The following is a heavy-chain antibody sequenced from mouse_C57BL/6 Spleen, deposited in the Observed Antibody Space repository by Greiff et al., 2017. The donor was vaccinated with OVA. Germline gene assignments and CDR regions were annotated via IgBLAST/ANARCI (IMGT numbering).Heavy chain of an antibody. Sequence: VQLQQPGAELVKPGASVKLSCKASGYTFTSYWMHWVKQRLGRGLEWIGRIDLNSGGTKYNEKFKSKATLTVDKPSSTAYMQLSSLTSEDSAVYYCARSAHIIGYDWYFDVWGTGTTVTVSS. CDR2: IDLNSGGT. V-gene: IGHV1-72*01. D-gene: IGHD2-2*01. J-gene: IGHJ1*03. CDR1: GYTFTSYW. CDR3: ARSAHIIGYDWYFDV.